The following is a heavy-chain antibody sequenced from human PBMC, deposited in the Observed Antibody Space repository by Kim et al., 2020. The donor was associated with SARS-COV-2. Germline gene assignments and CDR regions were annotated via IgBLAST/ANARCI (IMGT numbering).Heavy chain of an antibody. D-gene: IGHD2-15*01. V-gene: IGHV1-69*13. CDR2: IIAIFGTA. CDR1: GGTFSSYA. CDR3: ARGGVVVVAATGYYYYYGMDV. J-gene: IGHJ6*02. Sequence: SVKVSCKASGGTFSSYAISWVRQAPGQGLEWMGGIIAIFGTANYAQKFQGRVTITADESTSTAYMELSSLRSEDTAVYYCARGGVVVVAATGYYYYYGMDVWGQGTTVTVSS.